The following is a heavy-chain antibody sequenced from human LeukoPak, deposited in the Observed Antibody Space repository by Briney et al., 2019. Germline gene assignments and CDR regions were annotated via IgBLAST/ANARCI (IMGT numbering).Heavy chain of an antibody. CDR1: GGSISSSSYY. V-gene: IGHV4-39*07. CDR3: ARDNRAVAGTIDY. D-gene: IGHD6-19*01. CDR2: IYYSGST. J-gene: IGHJ4*02. Sequence: SETLSLTCTVSGGSISSSSYYWGWTRQPPGKGLEWIGSIYYSGSTYYNPSLKSRVTISVDTSKNQFSLKLSSVTAADTAVYYCARDNRAVAGTIDYWGQGTLVTVSS.